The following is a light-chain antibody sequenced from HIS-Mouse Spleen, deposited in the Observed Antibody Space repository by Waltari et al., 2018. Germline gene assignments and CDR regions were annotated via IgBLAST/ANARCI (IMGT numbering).Light chain of an antibody. Sequence: QSALTQPASVSGSPGQSITIPCTGTSSDVGGYNYVSWYQQHPGKAPKLMIYDVSNRPSGVSNRFSGSKSGNTASLTISGLQAEDEADYYCGTWDSSLSAWVFGGGTKLTVL. CDR2: DVS. CDR1: SSDVGGYNY. CDR3: GTWDSSLSAWV. V-gene: IGLV2-14*03. J-gene: IGLJ3*02.